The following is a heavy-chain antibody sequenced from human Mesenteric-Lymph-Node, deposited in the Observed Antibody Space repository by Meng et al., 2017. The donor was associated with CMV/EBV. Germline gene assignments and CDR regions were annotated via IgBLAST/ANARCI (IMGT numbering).Heavy chain of an antibody. J-gene: IGHJ4*02. CDR3: ARDYNDDY. CDR1: EFTFSSYQ. Sequence: GESLNISCAASEFTFSSYQMEWVRQAPGKGLEWVAYIDSRGTTIYYPDSVKGRFTISRDNAKNSLYLQMNNLRAEDTAVYYCARDYNDDYWGQGTLVTVSS. D-gene: IGHD5-24*01. V-gene: IGHV3-48*03. CDR2: IDSRGTTI.